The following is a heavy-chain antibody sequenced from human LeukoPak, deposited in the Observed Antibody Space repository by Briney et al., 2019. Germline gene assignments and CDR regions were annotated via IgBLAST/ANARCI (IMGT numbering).Heavy chain of an antibody. J-gene: IGHJ4*01. CDR3: ARGGWYLDY. CDR1: GGSISSGDYY. CDR2: VYYSGNT. V-gene: IGHV4-61*08. Sequence: SETLSLTCTVSGGSISSGDYYWSWIRQPPGKGLEWIGYVYYSGNTNYNPSLKSRVTISVDTSKNQFSLKLTSVTAADTAVYFCARGGWYLDYWGHGTLVTVSS. D-gene: IGHD2-15*01.